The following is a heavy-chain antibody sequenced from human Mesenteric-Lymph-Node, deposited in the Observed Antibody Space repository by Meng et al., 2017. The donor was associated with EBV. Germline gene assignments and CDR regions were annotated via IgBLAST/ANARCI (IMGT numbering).Heavy chain of an antibody. V-gene: IGHV4-34*01. CDR1: GESFSGFY. CDR2: MNNGGTS. D-gene: IGHD3-10*01. CDR3: ARVKPSIWFGELFYYFDY. J-gene: IGHJ4*02. Sequence: QGNLQHGGAGLLKPSETLSLTCAVYGESFSGFYWSWVRQAPGKGLEWIGEMNNGGTSNYNPSLESRVTISVDPSKNQFSLNLRSVTAADTAVYYCARVKPSIWFGELFYYFDYWGPGILVTVSS.